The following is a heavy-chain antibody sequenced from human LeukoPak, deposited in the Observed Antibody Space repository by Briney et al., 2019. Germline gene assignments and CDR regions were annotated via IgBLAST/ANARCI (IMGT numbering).Heavy chain of an antibody. CDR2: INHSGST. J-gene: IGHJ4*02. V-gene: IGHV4-34*01. CDR3: ARHSSYYTKHVTIDY. D-gene: IGHD3-10*01. Sequence: SETLSLTCAVYGGSFSGYYWSWIRQPPGKGLEWIGEINHSGSTNYNPSLKSRVTISVDTSKNQFSLKLSSVTAADTAVYYCARHSSYYTKHVTIDYWGQGTLVTVSS. CDR1: GGSFSGYY.